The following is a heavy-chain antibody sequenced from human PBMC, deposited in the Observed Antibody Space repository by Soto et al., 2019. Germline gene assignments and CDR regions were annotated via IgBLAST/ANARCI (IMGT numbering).Heavy chain of an antibody. CDR1: GYTLTGTS. CDR2: FDPEDAET. J-gene: IGHJ4*02. CDR3: TSLIPYCAF. Sequence: QVHLVQSGAEVKTPGASVKVSCKVSGYTLTGTSMHWVRQSPGKGLEWMGGFDPEDAETFYAQKFQGRVTMTEDSSTDTAYMEVTNLTSADTAIYFCTSLIPYCAFGGQGTPGTVSS. V-gene: IGHV1-24*01.